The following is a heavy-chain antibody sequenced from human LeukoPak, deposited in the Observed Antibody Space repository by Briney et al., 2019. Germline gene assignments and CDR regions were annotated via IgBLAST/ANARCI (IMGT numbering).Heavy chain of an antibody. J-gene: IGHJ5*02. V-gene: IGHV3-21*01. CDR3: ARKENILTGYYDH. CDR2: ISSDSNYI. D-gene: IGHD3-9*01. Sequence: GGSLRLSCAASGFTFSSYTMNWVGQAPGKGREWVSSISSDSNYIYYADSVKGRFTISRDNAWNSLYLQMNSLRAEDTAVYYCARKENILTGYYDHWGQGTLVTVSS. CDR1: GFTFSSYT.